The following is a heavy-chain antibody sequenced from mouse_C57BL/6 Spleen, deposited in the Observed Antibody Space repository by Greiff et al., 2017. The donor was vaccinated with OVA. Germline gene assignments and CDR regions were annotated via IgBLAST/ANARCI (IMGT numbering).Heavy chain of an antibody. CDR2: ISSGGDYI. CDR1: GFTFSSYA. CDR3: TRAGTGEYFDY. D-gene: IGHD4-1*01. J-gene: IGHJ2*01. V-gene: IGHV5-9-1*02. Sequence: EVKLVESGEGLVKPGGSLKLSCAASGFTFSSYAMSWVRQTPEKRLEWVAYISSGGDYIYYADTVKGRFTISRDNARNTLYLQMSSLKSEDTAMYYCTRAGTGEYFDYWGQGTTLTVSS.